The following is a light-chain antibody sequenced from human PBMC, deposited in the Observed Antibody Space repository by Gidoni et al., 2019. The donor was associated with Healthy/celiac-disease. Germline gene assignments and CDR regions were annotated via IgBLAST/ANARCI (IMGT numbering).Light chain of an antibody. CDR1: QSVLYSSNNKNY. CDR2: WAS. Sequence: DIVMTQSPDSLAVSLGERATINCKSSQSVLYSSNNKNYLAWYQQKPGQPPKLLIYWASTRASGVPDRFSGSGSGTDFPLTISSLQAEDVAVYYCQQYYSTPRTFGQGTKVEFK. V-gene: IGKV4-1*01. CDR3: QQYYSTPRT. J-gene: IGKJ1*01.